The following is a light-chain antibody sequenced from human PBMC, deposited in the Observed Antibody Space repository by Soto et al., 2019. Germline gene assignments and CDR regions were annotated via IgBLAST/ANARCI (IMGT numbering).Light chain of an antibody. J-gene: IGKJ1*01. Sequence: DIVMTQSPLSLPVTPGEPASISCRSSPSLLHSNGFNYLDWYLQKPGQSPQLLISLGSNRASGVPDRFSGSGSGTDFTLKISRVEAEDVGTYYCIQALQVPWTFGQGTKVDIK. CDR3: IQALQVPWT. V-gene: IGKV2-28*01. CDR1: PSLLHSNGFNY. CDR2: LGS.